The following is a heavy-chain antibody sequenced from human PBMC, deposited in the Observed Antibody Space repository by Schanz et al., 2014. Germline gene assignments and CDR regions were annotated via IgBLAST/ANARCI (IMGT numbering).Heavy chain of an antibody. CDR1: GFTFSDYY. CDR2: VTFDGGQK. D-gene: IGHD2-21*02. Sequence: VQLVESGGGLVQPGGSLRLSCAASGFTFSDYYMSWVRQAPGKGLEWVAFVTFDGGQKLYADSVKGRFTISRDNSKNTLFLQMNSMRAEDTAVYYCAREHTTESDCSAGPPIDYWGQGTLLTVSS. V-gene: IGHV3-30*03. CDR3: AREHTTESDCSAGPPIDY. J-gene: IGHJ4*02.